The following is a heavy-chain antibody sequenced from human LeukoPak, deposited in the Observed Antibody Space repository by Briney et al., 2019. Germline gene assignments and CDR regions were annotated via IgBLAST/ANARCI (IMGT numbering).Heavy chain of an antibody. CDR2: INWNGGST. J-gene: IGHJ3*02. CDR3: ARGEWSADAFDI. V-gene: IGHV3-20*04. CDR1: GFTVSSNY. D-gene: IGHD3-3*01. Sequence: PGGSLRLSCAASGFTVSSNYISRVRQAPGKGLEWVSGINWNGGSTGYADSVKGRFTISRDNAKNSLYLQMNSLRAEDTALYYCARGEWSADAFDIWGQGTMVTVSS.